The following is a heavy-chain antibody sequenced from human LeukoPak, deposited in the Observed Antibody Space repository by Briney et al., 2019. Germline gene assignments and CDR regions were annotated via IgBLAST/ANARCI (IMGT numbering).Heavy chain of an antibody. V-gene: IGHV3-53*01. CDR2: IYSGGGT. CDR1: GFTVSSNY. D-gene: IGHD5-18*01. J-gene: IGHJ4*02. Sequence: GGSLRLSCAASGFTVSSNYMSWVRQSPGKGLEWVSVIYSGGGTYYADSVKGRFTISRDNAKNSLYLQMDSLRAEDTAVYYCARPAIARDFDYWGQGTLVTVSS. CDR3: ARPAIARDFDY.